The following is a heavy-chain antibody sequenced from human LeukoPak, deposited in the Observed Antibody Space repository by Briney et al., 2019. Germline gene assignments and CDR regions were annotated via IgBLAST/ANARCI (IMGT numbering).Heavy chain of an antibody. V-gene: IGHV3-74*01. J-gene: IGHJ6*03. CDR1: GFTFSSYW. D-gene: IGHD3-10*01. Sequence: GGSLRLSCAASGFTFSSYWMHWVRQAPGKGLVWVSRINSDGSSTNYADSVKGRFTISRDNAKNTLYLQMNSLRAEDTAVYYCARVDGSGSYYYYYYYYMDVWGKGTTVTISS. CDR3: ARVDGSGSYYYYYYYYMDV. CDR2: INSDGSST.